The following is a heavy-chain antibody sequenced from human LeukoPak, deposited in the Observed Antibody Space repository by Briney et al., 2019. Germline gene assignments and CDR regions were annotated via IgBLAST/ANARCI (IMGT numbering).Heavy chain of an antibody. V-gene: IGHV3-23*01. J-gene: IGHJ4*02. Sequence: GGSLRLSCAASGFTFSSYAMSWVRQAPGKGLEWVSAISGSSGSTYYADSVKGRFTISRDNSKNTLYLQMNSLRAEDTAVYYCAKEGYYDSSGYYSSSPYYFDYWGQGTLVTVSS. CDR2: ISGSSGST. CDR3: AKEGYYDSSGYYSSSPYYFDY. CDR1: GFTFSSYA. D-gene: IGHD3-22*01.